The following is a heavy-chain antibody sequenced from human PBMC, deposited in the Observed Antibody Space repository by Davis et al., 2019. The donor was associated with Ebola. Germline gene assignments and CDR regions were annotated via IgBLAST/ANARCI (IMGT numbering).Heavy chain of an antibody. CDR2: ITISSDTI. CDR3: ARDHCSSTSCRPYYYYGMDV. D-gene: IGHD2-2*01. CDR1: GFIVSDKY. Sequence: GESLKISCVVSGFIVSDKYMSWVRQAPGKGLEWLSYITISSDTIYYADSVKGRFTISRDNAKNTLYLQMNSLRAEDTAVYYCARDHCSSTSCRPYYYYGMDVWGKGTTVTVSS. J-gene: IGHJ6*04. V-gene: IGHV3-11*04.